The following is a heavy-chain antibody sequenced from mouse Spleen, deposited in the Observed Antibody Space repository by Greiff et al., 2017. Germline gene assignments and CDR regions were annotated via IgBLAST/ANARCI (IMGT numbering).Heavy chain of an antibody. CDR1: GYTFTDYE. CDR3: TKAGIYYGSSQYPPDY. D-gene: IGHD1-1*01. Sequence: QVQLQQSGAELVRPGASVTLSCKASGYTFTDYEMHWVKQTPVHGLEWIGAIDPETGGTAYNQKFKGKATLTADKSSSTAYMELRSLTSEDSAVYYCTKAGIYYGSSQYPPDYWGQGTTLTVSS. J-gene: IGHJ2*01. V-gene: IGHV1-15*01. CDR2: IDPETGGT.